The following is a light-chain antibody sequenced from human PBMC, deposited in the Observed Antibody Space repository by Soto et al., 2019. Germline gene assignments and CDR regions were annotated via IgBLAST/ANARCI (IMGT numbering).Light chain of an antibody. V-gene: IGKV3-15*01. Sequence: EIVMTQSPATLSVSPGDRATVSCRASQSVSSNVAWYQQKPGKAPSLLIYGASTRATGMPARFSGSGSGTDFTLTISSLEPEDFAVYYCQQRSNWPPTFGQGTKVDI. J-gene: IGKJ1*01. CDR3: QQRSNWPPT. CDR1: QSVSSN. CDR2: GAS.